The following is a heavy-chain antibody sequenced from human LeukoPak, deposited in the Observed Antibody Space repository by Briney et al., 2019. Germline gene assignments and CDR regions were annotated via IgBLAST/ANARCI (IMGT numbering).Heavy chain of an antibody. J-gene: IGHJ4*02. D-gene: IGHD2/OR15-2a*01. V-gene: IGHV3-30*02. CDR3: AKNLPCNSGSFDY. Sequence: GGSLRLSCAASGFTFSTYGMHWVRQAPGKGLEWVAFIRYDGSNKYYVDSVKGRFTISRDNSKNTLYLEMNNLRAEDTAVYYCAKNLPCNSGSFDYWGRGILVTVSS. CDR2: IRYDGSNK. CDR1: GFTFSTYG.